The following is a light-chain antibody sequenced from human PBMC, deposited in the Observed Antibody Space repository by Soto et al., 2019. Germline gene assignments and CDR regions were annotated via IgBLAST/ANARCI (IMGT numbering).Light chain of an antibody. V-gene: IGKV1-5*03. CDR2: KAS. CDR1: QTISSW. J-gene: IGKJ2*01. CDR3: QQYNSYSPYT. Sequence: DIQMTQSPSTLSASVGDRVTITCRASQTISSWLAWYQQKPGKAPRLLIYKASSLESGVPSRFSGSGSGTEFTLTISSLQPDDFAPYYCQQYNSYSPYTFGQGTKLEI.